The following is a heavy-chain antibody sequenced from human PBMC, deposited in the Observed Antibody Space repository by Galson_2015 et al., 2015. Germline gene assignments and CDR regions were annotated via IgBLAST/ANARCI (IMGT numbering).Heavy chain of an antibody. D-gene: IGHD1-1*01. Sequence: SLRLSCAASGFTFPDYAMHWVRQAPGKGLEWVSGISWNGGSIGYADSVKGRFTISRDNAKNSLYLQMNSLRPEDTAFYYCARNFIYGTNLAEDFPRDWGQGTLVSVSS. V-gene: IGHV3-9*01. CDR3: ARNFIYGTNLAEDFPRD. CDR2: ISWNGGSI. CDR1: GFTFPDYA. J-gene: IGHJ4*02.